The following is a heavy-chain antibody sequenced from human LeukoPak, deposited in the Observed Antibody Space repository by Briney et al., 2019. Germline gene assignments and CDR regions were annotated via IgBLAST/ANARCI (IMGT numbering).Heavy chain of an antibody. D-gene: IGHD2-15*01. CDR2: IYPGDSDT. Sequence: GESLKISCKGSGYSFTNYWIGWVRQMPGKGLEWVAIIYPGDSDTRYSPSFQGRVTISADKSISTAYLQWSSLKASDTAMYYCARESSPPAYGMDVWGKGTTVTVSS. CDR3: ARESSPPAYGMDV. J-gene: IGHJ6*04. V-gene: IGHV5-51*01. CDR1: GYSFTNYW.